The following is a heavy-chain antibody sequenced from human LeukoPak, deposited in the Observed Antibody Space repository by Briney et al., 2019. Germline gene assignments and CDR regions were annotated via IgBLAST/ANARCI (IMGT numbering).Heavy chain of an antibody. D-gene: IGHD6-13*01. CDR3: SKDGGYSSSPNWFDP. V-gene: IGHV3-30*02. CDR1: GFSFSSYG. CDR2: IRFDASNK. J-gene: IGHJ5*02. Sequence: GGSLRLSCAASGFSFSSYGMHWVRQAPGKGLEWVTFIRFDASNKYYADSVKGRFTISRDNSKNTPYLQMNSLRADDTAMYYCSKDGGYSSSPNWFDPWGQGTLVTVSS.